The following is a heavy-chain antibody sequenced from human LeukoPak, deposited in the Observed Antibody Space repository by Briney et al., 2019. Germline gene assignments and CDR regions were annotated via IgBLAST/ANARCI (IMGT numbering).Heavy chain of an antibody. D-gene: IGHD4-17*01. CDR1: GYAFTSYD. CDR2: MNPNSGNT. V-gene: IGHV1-8*03. CDR3: ARGSPTVTPTQGD. Sequence: ASVKVSCKASGYAFTSYDINWVRQATGQGLEWMGWMNPNSGNTGYAQKFQGRVTITRNTSISTAYMELSSLRSEDTAVYYCARGSPTVTPTQGDWGQGTLVTVSS. J-gene: IGHJ4*02.